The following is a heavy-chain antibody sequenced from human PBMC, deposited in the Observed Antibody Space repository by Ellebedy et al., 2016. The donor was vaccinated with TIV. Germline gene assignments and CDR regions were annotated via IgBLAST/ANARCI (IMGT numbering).Heavy chain of an antibody. CDR3: ARDRGDYYDSSGIRGAFDI. J-gene: IGHJ3*02. V-gene: IGHV1-18*01. Sequence: ASVKVSXXASGYTFTSYGISWVRQAPGQGLEWMGWISAYNGNTNYAQKLQGRVTMTTDTSTSTAYMELRSLRSDDTAVYYCARDRGDYYDSSGIRGAFDIWGQGTMVTVSS. CDR2: ISAYNGNT. D-gene: IGHD3-22*01. CDR1: GYTFTSYG.